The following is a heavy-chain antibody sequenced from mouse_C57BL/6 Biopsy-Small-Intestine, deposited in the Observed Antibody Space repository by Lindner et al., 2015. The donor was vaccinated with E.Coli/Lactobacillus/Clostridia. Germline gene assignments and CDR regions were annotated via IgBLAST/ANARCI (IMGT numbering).Heavy chain of an antibody. J-gene: IGHJ3*01. V-gene: IGHV5-6*01. Sequence: VQLQESGGDLVKPGGSLKLSCAASGFTFSSYGMSWVRQTPDKRLEWVATISNGGSYTYYPDSVKGRFTISRDNAKNTLYLQMSSLKSEDTAMYFCARGDDGYYLFAYWGQGTLVTVSA. D-gene: IGHD2-3*01. CDR3: ARGDDGYYLFAY. CDR2: ISNGGSYT. CDR1: GFTFSSYG.